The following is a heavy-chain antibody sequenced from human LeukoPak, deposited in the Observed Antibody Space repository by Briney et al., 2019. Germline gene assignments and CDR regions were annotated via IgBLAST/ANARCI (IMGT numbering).Heavy chain of an antibody. CDR2: INPNSGGT. J-gene: IGHJ4*02. D-gene: IGHD3-9*01. CDR1: GYTFTGYY. Sequence: ASVKVSCKASGYTFTGYYMHWARQAPGQGLEWMGRINPNSGGTNYAQKFQGRVTMTRDTSISTAYMELSRLRSDDTAVYYCARVRSRGRYFDWLLGDYWGQGTLVTVSS. V-gene: IGHV1-2*06. CDR3: ARVRSRGRYFDWLLGDY.